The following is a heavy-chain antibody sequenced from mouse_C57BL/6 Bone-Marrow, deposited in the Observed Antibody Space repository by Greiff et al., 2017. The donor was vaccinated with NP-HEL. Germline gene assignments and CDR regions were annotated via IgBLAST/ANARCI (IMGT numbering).Heavy chain of an antibody. V-gene: IGHV5-9-1*02. D-gene: IGHD2-12*01. J-gene: IGHJ2*01. CDR2: LSSGGDYI. CDR1: GFTFSSYA. Sequence: EVNLVESGEGLVKPGGSLKLSCAASGFTFSSYAMSWVRQTPEKRLEWVAYLSSGGDYIYYADTVKGRFTISRDNARNTLYLQMSSLKSEDTAMYYCTREDSSYFDYWGQGTTLTVSS. CDR3: TREDSSYFDY.